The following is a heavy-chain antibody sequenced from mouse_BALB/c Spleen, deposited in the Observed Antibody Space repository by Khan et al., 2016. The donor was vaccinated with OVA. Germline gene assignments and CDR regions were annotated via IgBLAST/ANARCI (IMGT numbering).Heavy chain of an antibody. CDR1: GYTFTSYW. CDR2: IGPGSGST. D-gene: IGHD1-1*01. Sequence: DLVKPGASVKLSCKASGYTFTSYWINWIKQRPGQGLEWIGRIGPGSGSTYYNEMFKGKATLTVDTSSSTAYIQLSSLSSEDSAVYFCARENDYGSTYYAMDYWGQGTSVTVSS. CDR3: ARENDYGSTYYAMDY. V-gene: IGHV1S41*01. J-gene: IGHJ4*01.